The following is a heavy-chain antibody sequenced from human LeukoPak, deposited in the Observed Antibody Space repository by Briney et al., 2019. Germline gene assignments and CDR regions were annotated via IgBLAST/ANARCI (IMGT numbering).Heavy chain of an antibody. D-gene: IGHD3-9*01. V-gene: IGHV3-30*18. J-gene: IGHJ4*02. CDR2: MSYEGTNE. CDR1: GFTFSDYG. CDR3: AKDVERLDYFDY. Sequence: PGGSLRLSCAASGFTFSDYGMHWVRQAPGKGLEWVAVMSYEGTNEYYADSVKGRFTISRDNSKNTLYLQMNSLRAEDTAVYYCAKDVERLDYFDYCGQGTLVTVSS.